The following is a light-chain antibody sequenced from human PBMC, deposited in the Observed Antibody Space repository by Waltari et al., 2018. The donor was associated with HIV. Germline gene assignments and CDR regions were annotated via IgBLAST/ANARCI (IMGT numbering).Light chain of an antibody. CDR1: QSIRSG. V-gene: IGKV1-5*03. J-gene: IGKJ1*01. CDR3: QQYNSYSPTWT. CDR2: KPY. Sequence: DIQMTQSPSTLSASVGDRVTITCRASQSIRSGLAWYQQKPGKAPKLLIYKPYSLESGVPSRFSGSGSGTEFTRTISSLQPDDFATYYCQQYNSYSPTWTFGQGTKVEIK.